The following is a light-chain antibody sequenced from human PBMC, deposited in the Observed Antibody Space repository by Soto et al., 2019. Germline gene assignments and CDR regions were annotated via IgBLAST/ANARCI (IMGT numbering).Light chain of an antibody. CDR1: QGISSY. CDR3: QQLNSYPLT. V-gene: IGKV1-9*01. J-gene: IGKJ4*01. CDR2: AAS. Sequence: IQLTQSPPSLSASVGDRVTITCRASQGISSYLAWYQQKPGKAPKPLIYAASTLQSGVPSRFSGSGSGTDFTLTISSLQPEDFATYYCQQLNSYPLTFGGGTKVDIK.